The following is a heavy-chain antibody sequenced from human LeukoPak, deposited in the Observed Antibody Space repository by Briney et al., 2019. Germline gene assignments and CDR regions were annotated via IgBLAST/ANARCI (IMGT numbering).Heavy chain of an antibody. Sequence: GASVKVSCKASGYTFTGYYMHWVRQAPGQGLEWMGWINPNSGGTNYAQKFQGRVTMTRDTSISTAYMELSRLRSDDTAAYYCATRDFYYGSGSYYDYFDYWGQGTLVTVSS. CDR1: GYTFTGYY. J-gene: IGHJ4*02. V-gene: IGHV1-2*02. CDR2: INPNSGGT. D-gene: IGHD3-10*01. CDR3: ATRDFYYGSGSYYDYFDY.